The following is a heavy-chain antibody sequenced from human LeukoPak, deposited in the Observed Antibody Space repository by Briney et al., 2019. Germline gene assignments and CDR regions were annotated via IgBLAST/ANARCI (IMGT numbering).Heavy chain of an antibody. Sequence: ASVKVSCKASGYTFTSYYMHWVRQAPGQGLEWMGIINPSGGSTSYAQKFQGRVTMTRDTSTSTVYMELSSPRSEDTAVYYCARDIGDWNYDYWGQGTLVTVSS. CDR3: ARDIGDWNYDY. J-gene: IGHJ4*02. D-gene: IGHD1-7*01. V-gene: IGHV1-46*01. CDR1: GYTFTSYY. CDR2: INPSGGST.